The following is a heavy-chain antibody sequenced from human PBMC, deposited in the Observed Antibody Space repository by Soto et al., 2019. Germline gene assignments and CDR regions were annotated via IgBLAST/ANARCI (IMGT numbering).Heavy chain of an antibody. CDR2: IIPIFGTA. CDR1: GGTFSSAA. CDR3: ARVINWNYYYGMDV. D-gene: IGHD1-1*01. J-gene: IGHJ6*02. V-gene: IGHV1-69*01. Sequence: QVQLVQSGAEVKKPGSSVKVSCKASGGTFSSAAISWVRQAPGQVLEWMGGIIPIFGTANYEQKFQGRVTITADESTSTAYMELSSLRSEDTAVYYCARVINWNYYYGMDVWGQGTTVTVSS.